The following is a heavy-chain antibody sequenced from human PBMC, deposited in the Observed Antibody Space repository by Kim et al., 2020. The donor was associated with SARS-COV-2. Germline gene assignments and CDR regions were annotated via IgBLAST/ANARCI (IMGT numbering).Heavy chain of an antibody. CDR3: ARAHSSSWTN. V-gene: IGHV4-34*01. D-gene: IGHD6-13*01. CDR1: GGSFSGYY. J-gene: IGHJ4*02. Sequence: SETLSLTCAVYGGSFSGYYWSWIRQPPGKGLEWIGEINHSGSTNYNPSLKSRVTISVDTSKNQFSLKLSSVTAADTAVYYCARAHSSSWTNWGQGTLVTV. CDR2: INHSGST.